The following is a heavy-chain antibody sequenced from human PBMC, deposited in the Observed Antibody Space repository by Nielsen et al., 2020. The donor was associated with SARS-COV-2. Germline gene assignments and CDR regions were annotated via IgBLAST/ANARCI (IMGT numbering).Heavy chain of an antibody. CDR3: ALHTSYYNSDGYSFDY. Sequence: GGSLRLSCAASGFTISNYGMNWARQAPGKGLEWVSHMSSSGGTIYYADSVKGRFTISRDNAKNSIYLQMNSLRGEDTAVYYCALHTSYYNSDGYSFDYWGQGTLVTVSS. V-gene: IGHV3-48*03. CDR2: MSSSGGTI. J-gene: IGHJ4*02. CDR1: GFTISNYG. D-gene: IGHD3-22*01.